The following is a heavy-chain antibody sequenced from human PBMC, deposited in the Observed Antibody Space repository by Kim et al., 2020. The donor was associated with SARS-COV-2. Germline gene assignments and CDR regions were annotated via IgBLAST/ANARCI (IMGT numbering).Heavy chain of an antibody. Sequence: GGSLRLSCAASGFTFSSYAMSWVRQAPGKGLEWVSAISGSGGSTYYADSVKGRFTISRDNSKNTLYLQMNSLRAEDTAVYYCAKDLRENYYDSSGRNSNIYIWGQGTMVTVSS. CDR3: AKDLRENYYDSSGRNSNIYI. J-gene: IGHJ3*02. CDR1: GFTFSSYA. V-gene: IGHV3-23*01. CDR2: ISGSGGST. D-gene: IGHD3-22*01.